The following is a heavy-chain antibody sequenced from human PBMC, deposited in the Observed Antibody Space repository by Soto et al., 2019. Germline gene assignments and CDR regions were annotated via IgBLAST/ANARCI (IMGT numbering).Heavy chain of an antibody. D-gene: IGHD5-18*01. CDR3: ASQPYSYGYYYYYGMDV. Sequence: ASVKVSCKASGGTFSSYTISWVRQAPGQGLEWMGRIIPILGIANYAQKFQGRVTITADKSTSTAYMELSSLRSEDTAVYYCASQPYSYGYYYYYGMDVWGQGTTVTVSS. CDR1: GGTFSSYT. V-gene: IGHV1-69*02. J-gene: IGHJ6*02. CDR2: IIPILGIA.